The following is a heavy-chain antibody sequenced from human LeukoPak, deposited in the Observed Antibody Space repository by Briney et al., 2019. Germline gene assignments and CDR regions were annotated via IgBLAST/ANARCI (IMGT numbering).Heavy chain of an antibody. CDR1: GFTFSSYA. D-gene: IGHD3-3*01. CDR2: ISSNGGST. Sequence: GGSLRLSCSASGFTFSSYAMHWVRQAPGKGLEYVSAISSNGGSTYYADSVKGRFTISRDNSKNTLYLQMNSLRAEDTAVYYCAREELGDFWSGISFYYGMDVWGQGTTVTVSS. CDR3: AREELGDFWSGISFYYGMDV. J-gene: IGHJ6*02. V-gene: IGHV3-64*04.